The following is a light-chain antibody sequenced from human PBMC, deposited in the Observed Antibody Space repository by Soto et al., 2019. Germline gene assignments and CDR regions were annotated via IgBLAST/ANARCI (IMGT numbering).Light chain of an antibody. CDR1: HSVSSSY. CDR3: QQRSNWPWT. Sequence: EIVLTQSPGTLSLSPGERATLSCRASHSVSSSYLAWYQQKPGQAPRLLTYGASNRATGIPARFSGSGPGTDFTLTISSLEPEDFAVYYCQQRSNWPWTFGQGTKVDIK. CDR2: GAS. V-gene: IGKV3D-11*02. J-gene: IGKJ1*01.